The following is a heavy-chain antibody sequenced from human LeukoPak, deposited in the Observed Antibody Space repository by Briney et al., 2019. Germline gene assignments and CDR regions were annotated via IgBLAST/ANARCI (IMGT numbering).Heavy chain of an antibody. CDR1: GFTFSSYS. CDR3: AREVAVPAAPIDY. D-gene: IGHD2-2*01. Sequence: GGSLRLSCAASGFTFSSYSMNWVRQAPGKGLEWVANIKQDGSEKYYVDSVKGRFTISRDNAKNSLYLQMNSLRAEDTAVYYCAREVAVPAAPIDYWGQGTLVTVSS. CDR2: IKQDGSEK. V-gene: IGHV3-7*03. J-gene: IGHJ4*02.